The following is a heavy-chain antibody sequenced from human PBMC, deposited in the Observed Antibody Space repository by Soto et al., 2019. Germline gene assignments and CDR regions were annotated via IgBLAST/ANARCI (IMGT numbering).Heavy chain of an antibody. V-gene: IGHV4-30-2*01. CDR1: GGSISSGGYS. CDR3: ASSYYYGMDV. Sequence: QLQLQESGSGLVKPSQTLSLTCAVSGGSISSGGYSWSWIRQPPGKGLEWIGYIYHSGSTYYNPSLKSRVTISVDSSKNQFSLKLSSVTAADTAVYYCASSYYYGMDVWGQGTTVTVSS. J-gene: IGHJ6*02. CDR2: IYHSGST.